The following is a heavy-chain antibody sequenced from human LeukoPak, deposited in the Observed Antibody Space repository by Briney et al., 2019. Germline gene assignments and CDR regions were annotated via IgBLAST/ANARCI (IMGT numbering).Heavy chain of an antibody. J-gene: IGHJ5*02. Sequence: GGSLRLSCAASGFTFSSYWMHWVRQAPGKGLVWVSRINSDGSSTSYADSVKGRFTISRDNAKNTLYLQMNSLRAEDTAVYYCAKFSCSGTSCYTRWFDPWGQGTLVTVSS. CDR1: GFTFSSYW. D-gene: IGHD2-2*02. CDR3: AKFSCSGTSCYTRWFDP. V-gene: IGHV3-74*01. CDR2: INSDGSST.